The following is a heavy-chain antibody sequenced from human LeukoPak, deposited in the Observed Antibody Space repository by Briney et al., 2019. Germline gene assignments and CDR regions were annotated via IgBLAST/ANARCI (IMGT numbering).Heavy chain of an antibody. CDR1: GGTFSSYA. Sequence: ASVKVSCKASGGTFSSYAISWVRQAPGQGLEWMGRIIPIFGTANYAQKFQGRVTITTDESTSTAYMELSSLGSEDTAVYYCASRGEADRDAFDIWGQGTMVTVSS. D-gene: IGHD6-19*01. CDR2: IIPIFGTA. J-gene: IGHJ3*02. V-gene: IGHV1-69*05. CDR3: ASRGEADRDAFDI.